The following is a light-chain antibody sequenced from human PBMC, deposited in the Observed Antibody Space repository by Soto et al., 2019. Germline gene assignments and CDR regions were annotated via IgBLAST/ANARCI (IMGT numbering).Light chain of an antibody. V-gene: IGLV4-69*01. CDR3: QTWGTGIVV. J-gene: IGLJ2*01. CDR2: LNSDGSH. CDR1: SGHSSYA. Sequence: QSVLTQSPSASASLGASVKLTCTLSSGHSSYAIAWHQQQPEKGPRYLMKLNSDGSHSKGDVLPDRFSGSSSGAARYLTISSLQSEDEADYYCQTWGTGIVVFGGGTKVTVL.